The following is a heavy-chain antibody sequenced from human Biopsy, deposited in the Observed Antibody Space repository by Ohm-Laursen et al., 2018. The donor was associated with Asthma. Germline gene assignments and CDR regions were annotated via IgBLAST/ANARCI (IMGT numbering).Heavy chain of an antibody. CDR3: ARTFHFWSPYHAEHYQL. J-gene: IGHJ1*01. CDR2: IKHDGTEK. D-gene: IGHD3-3*02. Sequence: SPRLSCSASGFTFGDYWMSWVRQVPGKGLEWVANIKHDGTEKNHVDSLKGRFTISRDNAKNSLYLQMNSLRAEGTAVYYCARTFHFWSPYHAEHYQLWGQGTLVTVPS. V-gene: IGHV3-7*01. CDR1: GFTFGDYW.